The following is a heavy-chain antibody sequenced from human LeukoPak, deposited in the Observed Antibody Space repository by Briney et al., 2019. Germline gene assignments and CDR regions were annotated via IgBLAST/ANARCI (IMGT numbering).Heavy chain of an antibody. D-gene: IGHD3-10*01. Sequence: ASVKVSCKASGYTFTTYDINWVRQATGQGLEWMGWMNPNSGNTGYAQKFQGRVTITRNTSISTAYMELSSLRSEDAAVYYCARGTTMVRGVIRIRFDPWGQGTLVTVSS. CDR1: GYTFTTYD. CDR2: MNPNSGNT. CDR3: ARGTTMVRGVIRIRFDP. J-gene: IGHJ5*02. V-gene: IGHV1-8*03.